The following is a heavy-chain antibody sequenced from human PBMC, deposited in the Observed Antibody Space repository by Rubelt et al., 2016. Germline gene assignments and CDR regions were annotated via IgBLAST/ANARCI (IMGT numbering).Heavy chain of an antibody. CDR3: ARGRNIVREDAFDI. Sequence: EVQLVESGGGLEQPGGSLRLSCAVSGFRFNSFSINWVRQAPGKGLEWVLYISGSGDTTYYADSVRGRFTISRDNAKNSVILQMNSLRAEDTAVYYCARGRNIVREDAFDIWGQGTVVTVSS. V-gene: IGHV3-48*04. CDR2: ISGSGDTT. CDR1: GFRFNSFS. D-gene: IGHD2/OR15-2a*01. J-gene: IGHJ3*02.